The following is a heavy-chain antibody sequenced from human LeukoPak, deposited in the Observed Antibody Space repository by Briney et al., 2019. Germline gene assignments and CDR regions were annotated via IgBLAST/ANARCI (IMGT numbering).Heavy chain of an antibody. CDR3: ARASRDGYNQNFDF. Sequence: GESLKISCKGSGYSFTSHWIGWVRQMPGKGLEWMGLIYPSDSDTRYSPSFQGQVTISADKSISTAYLQWSSLKTSDTAMYYCARASRDGYNQNFDFWGQGTLVTVSS. CDR2: IYPSDSDT. D-gene: IGHD5-24*01. J-gene: IGHJ4*02. V-gene: IGHV5-51*01. CDR1: GYSFTSHW.